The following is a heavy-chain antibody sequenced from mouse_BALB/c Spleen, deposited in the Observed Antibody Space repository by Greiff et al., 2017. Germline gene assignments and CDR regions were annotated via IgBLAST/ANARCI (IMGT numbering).Heavy chain of an antibody. J-gene: IGHJ2*01. V-gene: IGHV1-87*01. CDR3: ARFQTGEVSYFDY. CDR2: IYPGDGVT. Sequence: QVQLQQSGAELARPGASVKLSCKASGYTFTSYWMQWVKQRPGQGLEWIGAIYPGDGVTRYTQKFKGKATLTADKSSSTAYMQLSSLASEDSAVYYCARFQTGEVSYFDYWGQGTTLTVSS. CDR1: GYTFTSYW. D-gene: IGHD4-1*01.